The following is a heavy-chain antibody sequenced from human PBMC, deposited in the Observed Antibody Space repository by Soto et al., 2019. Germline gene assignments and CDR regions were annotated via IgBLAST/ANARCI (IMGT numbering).Heavy chain of an antibody. CDR3: ARDRAGYYSHFVY. CDR2: IMPFFGSG. V-gene: IGHV1-69*13. CDR1: GGTFTNYA. Sequence: SVKVSCKAVGGTFTNYAFSWVRQAPGQGLEWMGGIMPFFGSGNYAQKFQGRINITADESTSSVYLELTSLRSEDTAVYYCARDRAGYYSHFVYWGQGTLVTVSS. D-gene: IGHD3-22*01. J-gene: IGHJ4*02.